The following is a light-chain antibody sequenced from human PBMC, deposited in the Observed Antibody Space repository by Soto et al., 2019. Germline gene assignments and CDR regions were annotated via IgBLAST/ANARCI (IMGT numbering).Light chain of an antibody. J-gene: IGLJ1*01. CDR3: SSYTGGNPSYV. CDR1: SSDVGGYDY. CDR2: EVT. V-gene: IGLV2-8*01. Sequence: QSALTQPPSASGSPGQSVTISCTGTSSDVGGYDYVSWYQQHPGKAPKLMIYEVTIRPSGVSDRFSGPKSGNTASLTVSVLQAEDEADYYCSSYTGGNPSYVFGTGTKLTVL.